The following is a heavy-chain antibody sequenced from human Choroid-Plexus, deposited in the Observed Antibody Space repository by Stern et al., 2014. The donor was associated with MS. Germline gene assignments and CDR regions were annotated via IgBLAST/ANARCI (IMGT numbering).Heavy chain of an antibody. V-gene: IGHV3-30*18. D-gene: IGHD2/OR15-2a*01. Sequence: VQLVESGGGVVQPGRPLRLSWVASGFTLGSCAMHWVRQAPGKGLEWVAGVSYDGSNKYYADSVQGRFTISRANSQNPLYMQMRSLSPEDTAVYSCAKDRQYLTYFFDHWGQGSLVTVSS. CDR1: GFTLGSCA. CDR2: VSYDGSNK. J-gene: IGHJ5*02. CDR3: AKDRQYLTYFFDH.